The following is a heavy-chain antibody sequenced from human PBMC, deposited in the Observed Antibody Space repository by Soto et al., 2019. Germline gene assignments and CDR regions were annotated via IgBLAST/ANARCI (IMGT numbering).Heavy chain of an antibody. J-gene: IGHJ5*01. V-gene: IGHV4-59*01. CDR3: ARDKQMVRAYWFDS. CDR2: IYYSGST. D-gene: IGHD6-13*01. CDR1: GGTISSYD. Sequence: SSETLSLTCTVSGGTISSYDWSWIRQPPGKGLEWIGYIYYSGSTNYNPSLKSRVTISVDTSKNQISLKLGSVAVEYSAVYYCARDKQMVRAYWFDSWGQGTLVTVSS.